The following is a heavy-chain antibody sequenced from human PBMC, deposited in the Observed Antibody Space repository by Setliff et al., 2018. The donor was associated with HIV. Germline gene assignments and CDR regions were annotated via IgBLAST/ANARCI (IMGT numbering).Heavy chain of an antibody. CDR1: GYTFTSYG. CDR3: ARAAPGGYFDWLSRNPFDY. J-gene: IGHJ4*02. Sequence: ASVKVSCKASGYTFTSYGISWVRQAPGQGLEWMGWMNPNSSNTGYALKFQGRVSMTRNTSISTAYMELSSLTSEDTAVYFCARAAPGGYFDWLSRNPFDYWGQGTLVTVSS. D-gene: IGHD3-9*01. V-gene: IGHV1-8*02. CDR2: MNPNSSNT.